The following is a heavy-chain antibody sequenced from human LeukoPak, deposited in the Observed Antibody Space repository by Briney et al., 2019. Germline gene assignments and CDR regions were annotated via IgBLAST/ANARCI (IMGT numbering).Heavy chain of an antibody. Sequence: ASVKVSCKASGYTFPSYFMHWVRQAPGQGLEWMGIINPTGGSTTYAQKFQGRVTTTRDTSTSTVYMELSSLRSDDTAVYYCARTAARRFDYWGQGTLVTVSS. CDR3: ARTAARRFDY. D-gene: IGHD6-6*01. V-gene: IGHV1-46*01. CDR2: INPTGGST. J-gene: IGHJ4*02. CDR1: GYTFPSYF.